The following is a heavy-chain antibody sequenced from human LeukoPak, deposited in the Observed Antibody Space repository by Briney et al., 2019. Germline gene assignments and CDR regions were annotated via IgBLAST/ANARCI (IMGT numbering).Heavy chain of an antibody. CDR2: MNPNSGNT. CDR1: GYTFTSYD. J-gene: IGHJ4*02. CDR3: ARAARRGGKDIDY. V-gene: IGHV1-8*01. D-gene: IGHD6-6*01. Sequence: ASVKVFCKASGYTFTSYDINWVRQATGQGLQWMGWMNPNSGNTGYAQKFQGRVTMTRNTSISTAYMELSSLRSEDTAVYYCARAARRGGKDIDYWGQGTLVTVSS.